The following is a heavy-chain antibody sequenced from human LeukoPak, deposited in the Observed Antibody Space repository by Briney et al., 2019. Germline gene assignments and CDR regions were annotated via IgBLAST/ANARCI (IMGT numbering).Heavy chain of an antibody. V-gene: IGHV3-72*01. CDR1: GFTFSDHF. Sequence: HPGGSLRLSCVVSGFTFSDHFLDWVRQAPGKGLEWVGRSRNKAKSYTTEYAASVKGRFTISRDDSKNSLYLQMNSLKTEDTAVYYCVRVGSVAGSDYLDYWGQGTLSPSPQ. CDR3: VRVGSVAGSDYLDY. CDR2: SRNKAKSYTT. J-gene: IGHJ4*02. D-gene: IGHD6-19*01.